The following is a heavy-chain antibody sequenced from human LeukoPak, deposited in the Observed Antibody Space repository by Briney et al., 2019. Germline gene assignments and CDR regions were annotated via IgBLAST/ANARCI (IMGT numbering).Heavy chain of an antibody. CDR2: INHSGST. Sequence: SETPSLTCAVYGGSFSGYYWSWIRQPPGKGLEWIGEINHSGSTNYNPSLKSRVTISVDTSKNQFSLKLSSVTAADTAVYYCARGLTNYYGSGSYYLDYWGQGTLVTVSS. CDR3: ARGLTNYYGSGSYYLDY. V-gene: IGHV4-34*01. CDR1: GGSFSGYY. J-gene: IGHJ4*02. D-gene: IGHD3-10*01.